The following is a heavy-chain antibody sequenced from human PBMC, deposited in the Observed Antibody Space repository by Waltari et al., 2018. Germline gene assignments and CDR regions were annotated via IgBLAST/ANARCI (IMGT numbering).Heavy chain of an antibody. CDR1: GYTFPGYY. CDR3: ARVLSHYDFWSGYYTGYYYMDV. Sequence: QVQLVQSGAEVKKPGASVTVSCKASGYTFPGYYMHWVRQATGQGLEWMGWINPNSGGTNYAQKFQGRVTMTRDTSISTAYMELSRLRSDDTAVYYCARVLSHYDFWSGYYTGYYYMDVWGKGTTVTVSS. J-gene: IGHJ6*03. CDR2: INPNSGGT. V-gene: IGHV1-2*02. D-gene: IGHD3-3*01.